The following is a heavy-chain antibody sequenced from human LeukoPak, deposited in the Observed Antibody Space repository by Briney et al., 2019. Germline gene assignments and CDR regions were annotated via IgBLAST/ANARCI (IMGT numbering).Heavy chain of an antibody. CDR1: GFTFSSST. Sequence: GGSLRLSCAASGFTFSSSTMTWVRQAPGKGLEWVSSITGGGGSSTYHADSVKGRFTISRDNSKDTLFLQMNGLRAEDTAVYYCTITGVRDFDPWGQGTLVTVSS. CDR2: ITGGGGSST. CDR3: TITGVRDFDP. J-gene: IGHJ5*02. D-gene: IGHD3-3*01. V-gene: IGHV3-23*01.